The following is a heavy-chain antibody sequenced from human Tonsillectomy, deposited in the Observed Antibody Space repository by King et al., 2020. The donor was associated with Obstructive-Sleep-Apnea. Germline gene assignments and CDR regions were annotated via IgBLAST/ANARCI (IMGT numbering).Heavy chain of an antibody. CDR2: IYYSGST. CDR1: GGSISSFY. Sequence: VQLQESGPGLVKPSETLSLTCTVSGGSISSFYWNWIRQPPGKGLEWSGYIYYSGSTNYNPSLKSRVTISVDTSKNQFSLKLTSVTAADTAVYYCARRKFYYDSSGPPGDYWGQGTLVTVSS. CDR3: ARRKFYYDSSGPPGDY. V-gene: IGHV4-59*01. D-gene: IGHD3-22*01. J-gene: IGHJ4*02.